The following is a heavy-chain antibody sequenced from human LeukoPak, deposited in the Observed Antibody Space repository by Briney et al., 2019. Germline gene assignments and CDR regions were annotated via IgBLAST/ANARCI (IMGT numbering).Heavy chain of an antibody. CDR1: GSTFTSYW. Sequence: GGSLRLSCVASGSTFTSYWRHWVRQAPGKGLVWVSRINSDGSSTNYADSVKGRFTISRDNAKNTLYLQMNSLRAEDTAVYYCAMGPYYYDSSGYYYWGQGTLVTVSS. J-gene: IGHJ4*02. V-gene: IGHV3-74*01. CDR3: AMGPYYYDSSGYYY. D-gene: IGHD3-22*01. CDR2: INSDGSST.